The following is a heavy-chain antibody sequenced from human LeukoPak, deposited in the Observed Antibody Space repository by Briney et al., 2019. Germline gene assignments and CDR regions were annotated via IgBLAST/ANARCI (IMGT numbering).Heavy chain of an antibody. CDR1: NGSMNSGGYY. CDR2: IYYFGNT. CDR3: ARANYDRSGRPWFDP. Sequence: PSETLSLTCTVSNGSMNSGGYYWSWIRQHPGKGLEWIGSIYYFGNTYYNPSLKSRVIISVDTSKNQFSLKMSSVTAADTAVYYCARANYDRSGRPWFDPWGQGTLVTVSS. J-gene: IGHJ5*02. V-gene: IGHV4-31*03. D-gene: IGHD3-22*01.